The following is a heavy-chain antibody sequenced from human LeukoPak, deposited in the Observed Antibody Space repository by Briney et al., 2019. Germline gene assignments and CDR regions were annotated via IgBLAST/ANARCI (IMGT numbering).Heavy chain of an antibody. CDR2: ISSSSSYI. J-gene: IGHJ4*02. V-gene: IGHV3-21*01. CDR3: ARAARNWGDRIADDY. D-gene: IGHD7-27*01. Sequence: PGGSLRLSCAASGFTFSSYSMNWVRQAPGKGLEWVSSISSSSSYIYYADSVKGRFTISRDNAKNSLYLQLNSLRAEDTAVYYCARAARNWGDRIADDYWGQGTLVTVSS. CDR1: GFTFSSYS.